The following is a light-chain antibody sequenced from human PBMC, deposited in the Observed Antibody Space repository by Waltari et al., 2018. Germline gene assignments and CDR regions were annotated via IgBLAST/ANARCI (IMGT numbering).Light chain of an antibody. CDR3: QSYYGTDWV. J-gene: IGLJ3*02. Sequence: NFMLTQPHSVSESPGTTVTISCTRSSGSIASNYVQWYQQRPGSAPTTVIYENNQRPSGVSDRFSGSIDSSSNSAPLTISGLKAEDEADYYCQSYYGTDWVFGGGTKLTVL. CDR2: ENN. CDR1: SGSIASNY. V-gene: IGLV6-57*04.